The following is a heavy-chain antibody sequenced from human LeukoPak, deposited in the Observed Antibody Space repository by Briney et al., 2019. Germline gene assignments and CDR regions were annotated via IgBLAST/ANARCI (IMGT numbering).Heavy chain of an antibody. D-gene: IGHD6-13*01. CDR3: AKRVSSSWGQFDY. Sequence: PGGTLRLSCAASGFTFSSHGMNWVRQAPGKGLEWVSGISGSGGRTYYADSVKGRFTISRDNSNHMLYLQMNSLIAEDTAVYYCAKRVSSSWGQFDYWGQGTLVTVSS. CDR2: ISGSGGRT. CDR1: GFTFSSHG. V-gene: IGHV3-23*01. J-gene: IGHJ4*02.